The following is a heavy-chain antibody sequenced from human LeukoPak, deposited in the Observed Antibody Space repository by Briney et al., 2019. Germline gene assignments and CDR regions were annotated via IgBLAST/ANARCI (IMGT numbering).Heavy chain of an antibody. J-gene: IGHJ6*02. V-gene: IGHV1-69*13. CDR1: GGTFNSYA. CDR3: ARDPPGDYYYYYGMDV. D-gene: IGHD4-17*01. CDR2: IIPIFGTA. Sequence: SVKVPCKASGGTFNSYAISWVRQAPGQGLEWMGGIIPIFGTANYAQEFQGRVTITADESTSTAYMELSSLRSEDTAVYYCARDPPGDYYYYYGMDVWGQGTTVTVSS.